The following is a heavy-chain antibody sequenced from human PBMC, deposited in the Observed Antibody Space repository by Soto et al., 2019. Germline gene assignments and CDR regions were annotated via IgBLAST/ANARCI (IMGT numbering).Heavy chain of an antibody. J-gene: IGHJ3*02. CDR3: AKVRVHGDYASYAFDI. V-gene: IGHV3-23*01. CDR2: ISGSGGST. CDR1: GFTFSSYA. Sequence: EVQLLESGGGLVQPGGSLRLSCAASGFTFSSYAMSWVRQAPGKGLEWVSAISGSGGSTYYADSVKGRFTSSRDNSKNTLYLQMNSLRAEDTAVYYCAKVRVHGDYASYAFDIWGQGTMVTVSS. D-gene: IGHD4-17*01.